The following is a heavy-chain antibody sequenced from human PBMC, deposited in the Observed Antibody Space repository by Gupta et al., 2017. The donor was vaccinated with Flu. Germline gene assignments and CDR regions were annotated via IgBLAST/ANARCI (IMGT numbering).Heavy chain of an antibody. D-gene: IGHD2-2*03. J-gene: IGHJ6*02. V-gene: IGHV1-18*01. Sequence: QVQLVQSGAEVKKPGASVKVSCKASGYTFHSYGISWGRQAPGQGLEWMGWISAYKGNTNYAQKLQGRVTMTTDTSTSTAYMELRSLRSDDTAVYYCARDPPGYCSSTSCYRVTLMANYYGMDVWGQGTTVTVSS. CDR2: ISAYKGNT. CDR3: ARDPPGYCSSTSCYRVTLMANYYGMDV. CDR1: GYTFHSYG.